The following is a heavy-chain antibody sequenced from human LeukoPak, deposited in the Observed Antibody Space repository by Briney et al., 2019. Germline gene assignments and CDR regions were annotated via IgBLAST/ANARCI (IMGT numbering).Heavy chain of an antibody. J-gene: IGHJ4*02. CDR1: GFTFSGSA. D-gene: IGHD3-10*01. CDR2: INWNGGST. Sequence: GGSLRLSCAASGFTFSGSAMHWVRQASGKGLEWVSGINWNGGSTGYADSVKGRFTISRDNAKNSLYLQMNSLRAEDTALYHCARDRDGSGSYYVDYWGQGTLVTVSS. V-gene: IGHV3-20*01. CDR3: ARDRDGSGSYYVDY.